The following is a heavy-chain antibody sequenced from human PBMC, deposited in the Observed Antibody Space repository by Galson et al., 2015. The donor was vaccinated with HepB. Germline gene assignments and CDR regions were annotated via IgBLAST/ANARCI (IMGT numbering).Heavy chain of an antibody. CDR1: GFTFSSYG. V-gene: IGHV3-33*01. J-gene: IGHJ6*02. CDR2: IWYDGSNK. CDR3: AREEMITIWAADV. D-gene: IGHD3-9*01. Sequence: SLRLSCAASGFTFSSYGMHWVRQAPGKGLEWVAVIWYDGSNKYYADSVKGRFTISRDNSKNTLYLQMNSLRAEDTAVYYCAREEMITIWAADVWGQGTTVTVSS.